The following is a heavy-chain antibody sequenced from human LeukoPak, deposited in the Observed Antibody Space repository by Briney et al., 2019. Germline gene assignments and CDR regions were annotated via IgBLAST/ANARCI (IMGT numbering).Heavy chain of an antibody. V-gene: IGHV1-3*01. D-gene: IGHD5-12*01. CDR3: ARPLTALYSGYDGGYYYYGMDV. CDR1: GYTFTSYA. J-gene: IGHJ6*02. CDR2: INAGNGNT. Sequence: ASVKVSCKASGYTFTSYAMHWVRQAPGQGLEWMGWINAGNGNTKYLQKFQGRVTITRDTSASTAYMELSSLRSEDTAVYYCARPLTALYSGYDGGYYYYGMDVWGQGTTVTVSS.